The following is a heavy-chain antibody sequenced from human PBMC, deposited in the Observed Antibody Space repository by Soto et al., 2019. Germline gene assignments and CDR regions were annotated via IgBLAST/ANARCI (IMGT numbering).Heavy chain of an antibody. CDR3: ARGAVTGTSLFDY. J-gene: IGHJ4*02. CDR1: GFTLSSYW. D-gene: IGHD6-19*01. V-gene: IGHV3-7*01. Sequence: HPGGSLRLSCEASGFTLSSYWMSWIRQAPGKGLEWVANTRQDGGQSYLVDSVQGRFTISRDYAKNSLYLQMDSLRHEDTAVYYCARGAVTGTSLFDYWGLGTLVTVSS. CDR2: TRQDGGQS.